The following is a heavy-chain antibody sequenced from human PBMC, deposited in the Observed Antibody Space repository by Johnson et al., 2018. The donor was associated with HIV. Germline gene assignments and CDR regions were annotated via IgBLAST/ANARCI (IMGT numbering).Heavy chain of an antibody. CDR1: GFTFSSYW. J-gene: IGHJ3*02. Sequence: VHLVESGGGLVQPGGSLRLSCAASGFTFSSYWMSWVRQAPGKGLEWVANIKQDGSEKYYVDSVKGRFTISRDNAKNSLYLQMNSLRAEDTAVYYCARNGLIPAAKGVAFDIWGHGTTVTVSS. CDR2: IKQDGSEK. V-gene: IGHV3-7*01. D-gene: IGHD2-2*01. CDR3: ARNGLIPAAKGVAFDI.